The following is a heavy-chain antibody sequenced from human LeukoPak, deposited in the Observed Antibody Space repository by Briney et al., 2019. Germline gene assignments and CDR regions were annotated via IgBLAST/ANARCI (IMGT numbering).Heavy chain of an antibody. D-gene: IGHD3-16*01. J-gene: IGHJ5*02. CDR3: ARENWGHLPPSP. CDR2: ISSSSSYI. Sequence: GGSLRLSCAASGFTFSSYSMNWVRQAPGKGLEWVSSISSSSSYIYYADSVKGRFTISRDNAKNSLYLQMNSLRAEDTAVYYCARENWGHLPPSPWGQGTLVTVSS. CDR1: GFTFSSYS. V-gene: IGHV3-21*01.